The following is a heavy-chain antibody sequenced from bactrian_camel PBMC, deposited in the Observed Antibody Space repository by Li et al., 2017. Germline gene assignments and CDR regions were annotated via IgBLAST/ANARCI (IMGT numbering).Heavy chain of an antibody. Sequence: VQLVESGGGSVQAGGSLRLSCAVSGYASNRNCLSWFRQAPGKEREGVAAIHIRYGSTNYADSTKGRFTISQDNGKATVYLHMNSLKPEDTAMYYCAAAPFVTLTHYEYNYWGQGTQVTVS. CDR3: AAAPFVTLTHYEYNY. CDR1: GYASNRNC. V-gene: IGHV3S31*01. CDR2: IHIRYGST. J-gene: IGHJ4*01.